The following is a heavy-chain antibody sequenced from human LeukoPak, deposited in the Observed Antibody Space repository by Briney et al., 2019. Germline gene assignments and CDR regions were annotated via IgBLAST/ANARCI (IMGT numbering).Heavy chain of an antibody. CDR3: ARRRVRGVIIIHSVFDY. J-gene: IGHJ4*02. V-gene: IGHV4-34*01. CDR2: INHSGST. Sequence: PSETLSPTCAVYGGSFSGYYWSWIRQPPGKGLEWIGEINHSGSTNYNPSLKSRVTISVDTSKNQFSLKLSSVTAADTAVYYCARRRVRGVIIIHSVFDYWGQGTLVTVSS. D-gene: IGHD3-10*01. CDR1: GGSFSGYY.